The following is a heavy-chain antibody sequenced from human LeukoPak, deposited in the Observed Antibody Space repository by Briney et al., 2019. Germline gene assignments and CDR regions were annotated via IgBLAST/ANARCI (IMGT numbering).Heavy chain of an antibody. D-gene: IGHD6-19*01. J-gene: IGHJ5*02. V-gene: IGHV1-69*04. CDR2: IIPILGIA. Sequence: ASVKVSCKASGGTFISYAISWVRQAPGQGLEWMGRIIPILGIANYAQKFQGRVTITADKSTSTAYMELSSLRSEDTAVYYCATSAGIAVAGTWNWFDPWGQGTLVTVSS. CDR1: GGTFISYA. CDR3: ATSAGIAVAGTWNWFDP.